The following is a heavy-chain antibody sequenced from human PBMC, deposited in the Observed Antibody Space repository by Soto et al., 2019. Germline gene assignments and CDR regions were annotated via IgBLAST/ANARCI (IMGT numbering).Heavy chain of an antibody. CDR1: GFTFSSYG. CDR3: ARDLGYSYGTGFY. D-gene: IGHD5-18*01. Sequence: QVQLVESGGGVVQPGRSLRLSCAASGFTFSSYGMHWVRQAPGKGLEWVAVIWYDGSNKYYADSVKGRFTISRDNSKNTLYLQMHSLRAEDTAVYYCARDLGYSYGTGFYWGEGTLVTVSS. J-gene: IGHJ4*02. CDR2: IWYDGSNK. V-gene: IGHV3-33*01.